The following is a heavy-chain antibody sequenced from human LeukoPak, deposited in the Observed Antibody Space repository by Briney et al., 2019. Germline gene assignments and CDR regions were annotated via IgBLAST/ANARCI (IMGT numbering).Heavy chain of an antibody. V-gene: IGHV3-74*01. Sequence: PGGSLRLSCAASGFTFSIYWMHWVRQAPGKGLMWVSRIKHDGSGTTYADSVRGRFTISRDNAENTLNLQMSSVRVDDTAVYYCARDRGRYYDSRGFYWGYYFDSWGQGILVTVST. CDR2: IKHDGSGT. CDR1: GFTFSIYW. J-gene: IGHJ4*02. D-gene: IGHD3-22*01. CDR3: ARDRGRYYDSRGFYWGYYFDS.